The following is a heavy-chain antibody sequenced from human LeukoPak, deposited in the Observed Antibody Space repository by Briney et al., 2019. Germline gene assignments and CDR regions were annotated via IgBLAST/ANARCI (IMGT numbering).Heavy chain of an antibody. CDR1: GGSISSYY. J-gene: IGHJ5*02. V-gene: IGHV4-59*01. CDR2: IYYSGST. Sequence: SETLSLTRTVSGGSISSYYWSWIRQPPGKGLEWIGYIYYSGSTNYNPSLKSRVTISVDTSKNQFSLKLSSVTAADTAVYYCAREGYPDWFDPWGQGTLVTVSS. D-gene: IGHD2-15*01. CDR3: AREGYPDWFDP.